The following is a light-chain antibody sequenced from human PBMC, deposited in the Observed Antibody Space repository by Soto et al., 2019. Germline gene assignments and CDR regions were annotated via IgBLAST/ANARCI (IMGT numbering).Light chain of an antibody. J-gene: IGKJ1*01. V-gene: IGKV3-20*01. CDR1: ESVSSAY. CDR2: AAS. CDR3: QQNGSSSTWT. Sequence: EIVFTQTPGTLSLSPGERATLSCRASESVSSAYLAWYQHKPGQPPTLLIYAASSRVTGIPNRFSGSGSGTDFTLTISRLEPEDFAVYYCQQNGSSSTWTFGPGTKVEIK.